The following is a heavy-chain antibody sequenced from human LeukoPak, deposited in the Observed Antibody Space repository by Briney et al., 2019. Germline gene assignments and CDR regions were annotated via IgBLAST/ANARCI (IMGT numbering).Heavy chain of an antibody. CDR2: INNDGSTT. CDR3: ARAPNVGTPDY. CDR1: GFTFSSSW. J-gene: IGHJ4*02. D-gene: IGHD7-27*01. V-gene: IGHV3-74*03. Sequence: GGSLRLSCAASGFTFSSSWMHWVRQPPGKGLVWVSHINNDGSTTTYADPVRGRFTISRDNANNTLYLQMNSLRAEVTAGYYCARAPNVGTPDYWGQGTLVTVSS.